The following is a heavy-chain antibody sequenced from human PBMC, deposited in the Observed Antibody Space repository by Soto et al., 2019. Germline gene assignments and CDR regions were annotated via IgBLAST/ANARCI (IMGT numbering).Heavy chain of an antibody. CDR3: AGDYYDSSGFYY. CDR2: IYHSGST. V-gene: IGHV4-4*02. CDR1: GGSISSSNW. Sequence: QVQLQESGPGLVKPSGTLSLTCAVSGGSISSSNWWRWVRQPPGKGLERIGEIYHSGSTNYNPSPKIRVTISVDKSKNQFSLKLSSVTAADTAVYYCAGDYYDSSGFYYWGQGTLVTVSS. J-gene: IGHJ4*02. D-gene: IGHD3-22*01.